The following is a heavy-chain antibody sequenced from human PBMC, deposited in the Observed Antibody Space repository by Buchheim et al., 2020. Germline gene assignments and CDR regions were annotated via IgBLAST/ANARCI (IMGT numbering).Heavy chain of an antibody. CDR2: IKQDGSEK. Sequence: EVQLLESGGGLVQPGGSLRLSCAASGFTFSSYAMSWVRQAPGKGLEWVANIKQDGSEKYYVDSVKGRFTISRDNAKKSLYLQMNSLRAEDTAVYYCARGADLVDYWGQGTL. D-gene: IGHD3-3*01. CDR3: ARGADLVDY. V-gene: IGHV3-7*01. CDR1: GFTFSSYA. J-gene: IGHJ4*02.